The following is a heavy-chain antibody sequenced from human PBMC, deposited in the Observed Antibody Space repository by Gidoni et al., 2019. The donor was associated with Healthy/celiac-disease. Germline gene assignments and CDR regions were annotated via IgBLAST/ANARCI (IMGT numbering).Heavy chain of an antibody. Sequence: QVQLQESGPGLVKPSETLSLTCTVSGGSISSYYWSWIRQPPGKGLEWIGYIYYSGSTNYNPSLKSRVTISVDTSKNQFSLKLSSVTAADTAVYYCARDRWKGYYGSGRWNYYGMDVWGQGTTVTVSS. CDR2: IYYSGST. CDR3: ARDRWKGYYGSGRWNYYGMDV. CDR1: GGSISSYY. J-gene: IGHJ6*02. V-gene: IGHV4-59*01. D-gene: IGHD3-10*01.